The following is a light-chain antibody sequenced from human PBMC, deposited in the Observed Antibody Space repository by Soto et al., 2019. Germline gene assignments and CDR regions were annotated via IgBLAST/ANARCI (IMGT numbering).Light chain of an antibody. CDR1: QSVSSN. V-gene: IGKV3-15*01. CDR2: GAS. Sequence: EIVMTQSPATLSVSPGERATLSCRASQSVSSNLAWYQQKPGQAPRLLIYGASTRATGIPARFSGSGSGTQFTLTIGSLQSEDSAVYYCQQYHKWPPLDTFGQGTNLEIK. CDR3: QQYHKWPPLDT. J-gene: IGKJ2*01.